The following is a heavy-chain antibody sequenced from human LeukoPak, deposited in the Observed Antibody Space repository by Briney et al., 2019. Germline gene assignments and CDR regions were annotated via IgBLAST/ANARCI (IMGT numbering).Heavy chain of an antibody. J-gene: IGHJ4*02. CDR3: AREQQLARGSDY. V-gene: IGHV1-18*01. CDR1: GYSFTSYA. Sequence: GASVKVSCKASGYSFTSYAISWVRQAPGQGLEWMGWISAYNGDTNYAQKPQGRVTMTTDTSTSTAHMELRSLRSDDTAVYYCAREQQLARGSDYWGQGTLVTVSS. CDR2: ISAYNGDT. D-gene: IGHD6-13*01.